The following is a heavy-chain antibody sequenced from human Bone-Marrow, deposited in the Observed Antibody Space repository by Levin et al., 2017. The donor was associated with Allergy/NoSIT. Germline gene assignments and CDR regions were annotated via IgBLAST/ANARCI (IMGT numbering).Heavy chain of an antibody. J-gene: IGHJ4*02. Sequence: TAGGSLRLSCAASGFTFSDYYMTWIRQAPGKGLEWVSYISNSGSTIKYVDSVKGRFTVSRDNARDSLYLQMNSLRAEDTAVYYCVRGFRTAAGGNGYWGQGTLVTVSS. CDR2: ISNSGSTI. D-gene: IGHD6-13*01. CDR1: GFTFSDYY. CDR3: VRGFRTAAGGNGY. V-gene: IGHV3-11*01.